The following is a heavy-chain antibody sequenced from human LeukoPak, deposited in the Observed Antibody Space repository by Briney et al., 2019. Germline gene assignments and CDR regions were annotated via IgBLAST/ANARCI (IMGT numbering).Heavy chain of an antibody. Sequence: SETLSFTCTVSGGSISSYYWGWIRQPPGKGLEWIGSIYYSGSTYYNPSLKSRVTISVDTSKNQFSLKLSSVTAADTAVYYCARDINYGPFDYWGQGTLVTVSS. J-gene: IGHJ4*02. D-gene: IGHD3-16*01. CDR3: ARDINYGPFDY. CDR2: IYYSGST. V-gene: IGHV4-39*07. CDR1: GGSISSYY.